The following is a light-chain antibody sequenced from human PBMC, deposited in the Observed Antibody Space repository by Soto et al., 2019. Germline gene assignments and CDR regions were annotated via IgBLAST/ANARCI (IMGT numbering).Light chain of an antibody. Sequence: DIPMTQSPSSVSASVGDTVTISCRASQGISTWLAWYQQKPGKAPKLLIYAASYLQNGVPSRFSGSGSGTDFTLTINSLQPEDFVTYYCQQANSFPRTFGQGTKLEIK. CDR1: QGISTW. CDR3: QQANSFPRT. J-gene: IGKJ2*02. V-gene: IGKV1-12*01. CDR2: AAS.